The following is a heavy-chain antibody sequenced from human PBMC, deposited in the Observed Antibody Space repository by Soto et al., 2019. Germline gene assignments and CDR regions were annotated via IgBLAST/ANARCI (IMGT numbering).Heavy chain of an antibody. Sequence: EVQLLESGGGLVQPGGSLRLSCAASGFTFSSYAMSWVRQAPGKGLEWVSATSGSGGSTYYADSVKGRFTISRDNSKNTLYLQMNSLRAEDTAVYYCAKYIAAAGNRPPAVDYWGQGTLVTVSS. V-gene: IGHV3-23*01. CDR3: AKYIAAAGNRPPAVDY. D-gene: IGHD6-13*01. J-gene: IGHJ4*02. CDR1: GFTFSSYA. CDR2: TSGSGGST.